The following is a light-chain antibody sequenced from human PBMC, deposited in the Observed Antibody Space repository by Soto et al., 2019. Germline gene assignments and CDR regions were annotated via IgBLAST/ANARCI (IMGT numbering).Light chain of an antibody. V-gene: IGLV2-8*01. J-gene: IGLJ2*01. CDR3: SSYAGSNRV. CDR1: SSDVGGYNY. Sequence: QSALTQPPSASGSPGQSVTISCTGTSSDVGGYNYVSWYQQHPGKAPKLMIYEVSKRPSGVPDRFSGSKSGNTASLTVSGLQAEDEADYYCSSYAGSNRVFGGGTKHTVL. CDR2: EVS.